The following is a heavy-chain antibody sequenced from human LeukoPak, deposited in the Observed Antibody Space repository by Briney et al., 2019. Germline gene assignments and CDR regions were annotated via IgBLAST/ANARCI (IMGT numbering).Heavy chain of an antibody. CDR2: VYYSGGT. CDR3: ARDYDSKYYYYMDV. J-gene: IGHJ6*03. V-gene: IGHV4-30-4*07. Sequence: TASETLSLTCAVAGGSISSGAYGWGWIRRPPRKGLEWIVYVYYSGGTYYNPSLKSRVTISVDTSKNQFSLKLSSVTAADTAVYYCARDYDSKYYYYMDVWGKGTTVTISS. D-gene: IGHD3-22*01. CDR1: GGSISSGAYG.